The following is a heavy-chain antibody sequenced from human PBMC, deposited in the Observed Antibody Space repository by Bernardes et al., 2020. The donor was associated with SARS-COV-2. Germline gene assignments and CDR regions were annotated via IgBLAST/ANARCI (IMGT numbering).Heavy chain of an antibody. Sequence: SLRLSCAASGFTFSSYAMSWVRQAPVKGLAWVSAISGSGGSTYYADSVKGRFTISRDNSKNTLYLQMNSLRSEDTAVYYCATAPAVAGTGTVSAGYYYYYGMDVWGQGTTVTVSS. V-gene: IGHV3-23*01. CDR1: GFTFSSYA. CDR2: ISGSGGST. J-gene: IGHJ6*02. D-gene: IGHD6-19*01. CDR3: ATAPAVAGTGTVSAGYYYYYGMDV.